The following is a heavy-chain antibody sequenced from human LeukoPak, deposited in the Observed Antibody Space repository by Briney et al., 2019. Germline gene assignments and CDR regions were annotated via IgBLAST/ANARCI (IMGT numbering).Heavy chain of an antibody. CDR3: AREGISRKMDFDY. CDR2: ITNDNYDT. V-gene: IGHV3-23*01. Sequence: PGGPLRLSCAASGFTFSSHAMSWVRQAPEKGLEWVSSITNDNYDTFYADSVKGRFTISRDESKTTLYLQRKSLRAEDTAVYYCAREGISRKMDFDYWGQGTLVTVSS. D-gene: IGHD2/OR15-2a*01. CDR1: GFTFSSHA. J-gene: IGHJ4*02.